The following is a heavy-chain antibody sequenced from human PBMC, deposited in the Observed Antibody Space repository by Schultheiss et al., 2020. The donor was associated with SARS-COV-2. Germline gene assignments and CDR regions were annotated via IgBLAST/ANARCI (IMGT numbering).Heavy chain of an antibody. V-gene: IGHV3-53*05. CDR2: IYSGGST. D-gene: IGHD2-21*01. CDR1: GFTVSSNY. Sequence: GGSLRLSCAASGFTVSSNYMSWVRQAPGKGLEWVSVIYSGGSTYYADSVKGRFTISRDNSKNTLYLQMNSLRAEDTAVYYCAKVFRAESFDPWGLGTLVTVSS. CDR3: AKVFRAESFDP. J-gene: IGHJ5*02.